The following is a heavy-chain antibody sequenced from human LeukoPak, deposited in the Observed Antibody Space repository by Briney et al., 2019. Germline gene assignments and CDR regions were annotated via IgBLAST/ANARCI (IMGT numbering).Heavy chain of an antibody. CDR1: SGSISTSNYY. CDR2: IFYSGST. CDR3: ARAPHFFDTSGSRYYFDY. V-gene: IGHV4-39*06. Sequence: SETLSLTCTVSSGSISTSNYYWGWVRQPPGKALEWIGNIFYSGSTYYSPSLKSRVTISLDTSRNQFPLKLNSVTAADTAVYFCARAPHFFDTSGSRYYFDYWGQGALVTVSS. J-gene: IGHJ4*02. D-gene: IGHD3-22*01.